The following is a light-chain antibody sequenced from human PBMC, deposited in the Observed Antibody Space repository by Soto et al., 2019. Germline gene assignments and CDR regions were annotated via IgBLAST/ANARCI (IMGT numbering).Light chain of an antibody. J-gene: IGLJ3*02. V-gene: IGLV1-47*01. CDR2: RTN. CDR1: SSNIGSYD. Sequence: QSVLTHPPSASGTPGQRVTISCSGSSSNIGSYDVYWYQQLPGTAPKLLIHRTNQRPSGVPDRISGSKSGTSASLAISGLRSEDEADYYCAAWDDSLSGVVFGGGTKLTVL. CDR3: AAWDDSLSGVV.